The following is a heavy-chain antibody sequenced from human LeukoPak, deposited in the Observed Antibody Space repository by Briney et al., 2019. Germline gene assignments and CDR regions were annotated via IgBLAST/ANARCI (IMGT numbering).Heavy chain of an antibody. D-gene: IGHD2-21*01. Sequence: SVKVSCKASGGTFSSYTISWVRQAPGQGLEWMGRIIPILGIANYAQKFQGRVTITADKSTSTAYMELSSLRSEDTAVYYCAREGPTDSEVVIAILWFDSWGQGTMVTVSS. V-gene: IGHV1-69*04. CDR1: GGTFSSYT. J-gene: IGHJ5*01. CDR2: IIPILGIA. CDR3: AREGPTDSEVVIAILWFDS.